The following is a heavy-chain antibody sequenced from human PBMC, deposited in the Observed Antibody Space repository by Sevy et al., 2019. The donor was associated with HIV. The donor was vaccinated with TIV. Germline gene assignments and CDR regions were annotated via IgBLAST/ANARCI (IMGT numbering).Heavy chain of an antibody. CDR2: ISYHGRDK. V-gene: IGHV3-30*18. CDR1: GIIFTSSG. J-gene: IGHJ6*02. Sequence: GGSLRLSCVVSGIIFTSSGMHWVRQAPGKGLEWVAVISYHGRDKFYADSVKGRFTISRDNSKNILYLQMNGLRIEDTAVYYCAKGFTGYNGMDVWGQRTMVTVSS. D-gene: IGHD3-9*01. CDR3: AKGFTGYNGMDV.